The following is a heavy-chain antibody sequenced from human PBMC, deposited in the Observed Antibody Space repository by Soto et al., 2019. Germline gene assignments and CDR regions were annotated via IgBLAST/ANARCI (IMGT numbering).Heavy chain of an antibody. V-gene: IGHV3-7*03. CDR1: GFTFSNYW. CDR2: MKPDGGEI. Sequence: LRLSCAASGFTFSNYWMSWVRQPPGKGLEWVANMKPDGGEINYVDSVKGRFTISRENAKNSLHLQMSSLRVEDTAVYYCVRDRGYSSFDFWGQGTMVTVSS. CDR3: VRDRGYSSFDF. J-gene: IGHJ4*02. D-gene: IGHD4-4*01.